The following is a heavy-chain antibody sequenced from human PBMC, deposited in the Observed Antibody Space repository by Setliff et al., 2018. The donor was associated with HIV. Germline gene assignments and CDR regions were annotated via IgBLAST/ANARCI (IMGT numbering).Heavy chain of an antibody. D-gene: IGHD7-27*01. CDR2: ISPDNGNR. CDR3: ARQLSNSLDQ. Sequence: ASVKVSCKSSGYTFTDYFMHWVRQAPGQGLEWMGWISPDNGNRGIQRRFQGRVTMTRDTSINTAYMELSGLTSDDTAVYYCARQLSNSLDQWGQGTLVTVSS. J-gene: IGHJ4*02. CDR1: GYTFTDYF. V-gene: IGHV1-2*02.